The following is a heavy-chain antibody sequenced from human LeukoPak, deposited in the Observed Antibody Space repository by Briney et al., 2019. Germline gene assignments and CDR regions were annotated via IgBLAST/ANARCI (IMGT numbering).Heavy chain of an antibody. J-gene: IGHJ4*02. CDR2: ISGSGAFT. CDR3: ARDLSIAVAGVDY. D-gene: IGHD6-19*01. Sequence: PGGSLRLSCAASGFTFNTYAMSWVRQAPGTGLEWVSTISGSGAFTKYADSVTGRFTISRDNAKNTLYLQMNSLRAEDTAVYYCARDLSIAVAGVDYWGQGTLVTVSS. V-gene: IGHV3-23*01. CDR1: GFTFNTYA.